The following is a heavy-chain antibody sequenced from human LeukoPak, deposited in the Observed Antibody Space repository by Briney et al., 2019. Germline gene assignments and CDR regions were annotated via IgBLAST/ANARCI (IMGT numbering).Heavy chain of an antibody. CDR3: ARVRYCTNGVCPPVAFDI. CDR1: GFTFSSYS. CDR2: ISSSSSTI. Sequence: GGSLRLSCAASGFTFSSYSMNWVRQAPGKGLEWVSYISSSSSTIYYADSVKGRFTISRDNAKNSLYLQMNSLRAEDTAVYYCARVRYCTNGVCPPVAFDIWGQGTMVTVSS. J-gene: IGHJ3*02. D-gene: IGHD2-8*01. V-gene: IGHV3-48*04.